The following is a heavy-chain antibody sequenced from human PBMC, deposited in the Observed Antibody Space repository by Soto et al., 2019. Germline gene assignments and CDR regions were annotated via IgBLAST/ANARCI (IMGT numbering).Heavy chain of an antibody. V-gene: IGHV3-23*01. D-gene: IGHD1-7*01. CDR2: ISSAGRT. CDR3: AKNQERELPRVIDF. Sequence: EVQLLESGGGLVQPGGSLRLSCAASGFTFSSYAMTWVRQAPGKGLEWVSGISSAGRTNYAESVKGRFTISRDNSKNTLYLQMSSLRAEDTALYYCAKNQERELPRVIDFWGQGTLVTVSS. J-gene: IGHJ4*02. CDR1: GFTFSSYA.